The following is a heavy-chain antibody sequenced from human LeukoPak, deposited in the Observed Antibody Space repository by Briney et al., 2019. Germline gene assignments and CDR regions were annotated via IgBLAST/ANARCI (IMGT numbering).Heavy chain of an antibody. CDR3: ARDSTWRLDY. D-gene: IGHD5-12*01. CDR2: IKEDGSVK. Sequence: GGSLRLSCTASGFIFSSHWMTWVRQPPGKGLEWVANIKEDGSVKYYVDSEKGRFSISRDNTKSALYLQMDSLRADDTAVYFCARDSTWRLDYWGQGTLITVSS. CDR1: GFIFSSHW. J-gene: IGHJ4*02. V-gene: IGHV3-7*03.